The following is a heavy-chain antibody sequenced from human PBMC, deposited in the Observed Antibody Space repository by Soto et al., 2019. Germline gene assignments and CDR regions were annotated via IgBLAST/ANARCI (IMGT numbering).Heavy chain of an antibody. Sequence: GESLKISCKGSGYNFAGYWIAWVRQMPGKGLELMGIIYPSDSDTRYRPSFQGQVTISADKSISTAYLQWSSLKASDTAMYYCARRGVTTLYYYGMDVWGQGTTVTVSS. D-gene: IGHD4-4*01. CDR1: GYNFAGYW. J-gene: IGHJ6*02. V-gene: IGHV5-51*01. CDR3: ARRGVTTLYYYGMDV. CDR2: IYPSDSDT.